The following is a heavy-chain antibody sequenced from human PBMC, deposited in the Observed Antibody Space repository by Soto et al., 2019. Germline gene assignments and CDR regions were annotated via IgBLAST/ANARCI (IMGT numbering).Heavy chain of an antibody. V-gene: IGHV1-18*01. Sequence: QVQLVQSGAEVKKPGASVKVSCKASGYTFRSYGISWVRQAPGQGLEWMGWISANNGNTHYAQRLQGRVTLTTDTSTSTAYMEVRSLRSDDTTVDYGARKGTGAPVDYWGQGTLVTVSS. CDR1: GYTFRSYG. J-gene: IGHJ4*02. CDR3: ARKGTGAPVDY. D-gene: IGHD1-1*01. CDR2: ISANNGNT.